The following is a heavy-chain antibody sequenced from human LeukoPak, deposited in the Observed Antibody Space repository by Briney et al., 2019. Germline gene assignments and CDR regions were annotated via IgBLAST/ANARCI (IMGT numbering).Heavy chain of an antibody. CDR1: GFTFSSYA. Sequence: SGGSLRLSCAASGFTFSSYAMSWVRQAPGKGLEWVSDISGTGRTTYYADSVKGRFTISRDNSKNTLYLQMNSLRAEDTAVYYCAKDDKNYRSGSQYYFNYWGQGILVAVSS. J-gene: IGHJ4*02. CDR3: AKDDKNYRSGSQYYFNY. CDR2: ISGTGRTT. V-gene: IGHV3-23*01. D-gene: IGHD3-10*01.